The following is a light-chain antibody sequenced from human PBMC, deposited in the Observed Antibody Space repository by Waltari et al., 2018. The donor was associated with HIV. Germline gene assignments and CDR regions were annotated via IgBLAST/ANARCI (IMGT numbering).Light chain of an antibody. J-gene: IGLJ3*02. CDR2: DND. V-gene: IGLV1-51*01. Sequence: TQPPSVSAAPGQKVTISCSGSSSNIGNDYVSWYQHLPGAAPKLLIYDNDKRPSGIPDRFSGSKSGTSATLGITGLQTGDEADYYCGTWDTSLSGGVFGGGTKLTVL. CDR1: SSNIGNDY. CDR3: GTWDTSLSGGV.